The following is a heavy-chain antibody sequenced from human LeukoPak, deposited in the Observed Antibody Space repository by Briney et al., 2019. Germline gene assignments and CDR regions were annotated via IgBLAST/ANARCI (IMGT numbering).Heavy chain of an antibody. D-gene: IGHD6-13*01. CDR1: GFTFSSYW. CDR2: ISWNSGSI. J-gene: IGHJ4*02. V-gene: IGHV3-9*03. CDR3: AKDIGRGRYSSSWYYFDY. Sequence: PGGSLRLSCAASGFTFSSYWMSWVRQALGKGLEWVSGISWNSGSIGYADSVKGRFTISRDNAKNSLYLQMNSLRAEDMALYYCAKDIGRGRYSSSWYYFDYWGQGTLVTVSS.